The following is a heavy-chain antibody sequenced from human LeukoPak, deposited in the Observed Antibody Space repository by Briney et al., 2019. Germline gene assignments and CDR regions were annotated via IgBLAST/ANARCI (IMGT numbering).Heavy chain of an antibody. Sequence: PSETLSLTCAVYGGSFSGYYWSWLRHPPGKGLEWIGEINHSGSTNYNPSLKGRVTISVDTSKNQFSLKLSSVTAADTAVYYCARRPPPYSSSWFYYYYMDVWGKGTTVTVSS. CDR1: GGSFSGYY. J-gene: IGHJ6*03. CDR3: ARRPPPYSSSWFYYYYMDV. V-gene: IGHV4-34*01. D-gene: IGHD6-13*01. CDR2: INHSGST.